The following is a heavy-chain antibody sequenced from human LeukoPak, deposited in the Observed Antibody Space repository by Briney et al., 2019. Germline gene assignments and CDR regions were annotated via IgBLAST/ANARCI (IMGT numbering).Heavy chain of an antibody. CDR1: GYTFTGYY. CDR3: ARDYAAAAGLYYFDY. D-gene: IGHD6-13*01. Sequence: AASVKVSCKASGYTFTGYYMHWVRQAPGQGLEWMGWINPNSGGTNYAQKFQGRVTITRDTSISTAYMELSRLRSDDTAVYYCARDYAAAAGLYYFDYWGQGTLVTVSS. J-gene: IGHJ4*02. CDR2: INPNSGGT. V-gene: IGHV1-2*02.